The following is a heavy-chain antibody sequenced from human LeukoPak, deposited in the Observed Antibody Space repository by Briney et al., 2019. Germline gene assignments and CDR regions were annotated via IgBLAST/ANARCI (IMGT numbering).Heavy chain of an antibody. D-gene: IGHD2-2*01. V-gene: IGHV3-21*01. Sequence: GGSLRLSCAASGFTFSTYSMNWVRQAPGKGLEWVSSISSSGRYVYYVDSVKGRFTISRDSAKNSLYLQMNSLRAEDTALYYCARDDCSTTTYSSRFFDFWGQGTLVTVSS. CDR1: GFTFSTYS. CDR2: ISSSGRYV. CDR3: ARDDCSTTTYSSRFFDF. J-gene: IGHJ4*02.